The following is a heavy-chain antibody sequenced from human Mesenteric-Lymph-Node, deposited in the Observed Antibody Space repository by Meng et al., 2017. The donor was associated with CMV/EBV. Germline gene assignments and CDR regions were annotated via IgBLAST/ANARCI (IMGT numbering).Heavy chain of an antibody. D-gene: IGHD3-9*01. Sequence: QVQLHQWGAGLWKPSETRSGTCAAYGGLFSGYYWNWIRQSPEKGLEWIGEINHSGSTTYNPSFTSRIIISIDTSTNQISLNMSSVTAADTAVYYCARGSSYDILTGYFDYWGQGALVTVSS. CDR3: ARGSSYDILTGYFDY. CDR1: GGLFSGYY. CDR2: INHSGST. J-gene: IGHJ4*02. V-gene: IGHV4-34*01.